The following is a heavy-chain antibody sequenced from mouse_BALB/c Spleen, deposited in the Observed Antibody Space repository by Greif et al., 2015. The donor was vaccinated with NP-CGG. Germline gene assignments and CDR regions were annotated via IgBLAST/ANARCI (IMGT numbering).Heavy chain of an antibody. Sequence: VQLQQSGPGLVAPSQSLSITCTVSGFSLTSYGVHWVRQPPGKGLEWLGVIWAGGSTNYNSALMSRLSISKDNSKSXVFLKMNSLQTYDTSMYYCARDWDDAMDYWCQGTSVTVSS. CDR1: GFSLTSYG. D-gene: IGHD4-1*01. CDR2: IWAGGST. V-gene: IGHV2-9*02. CDR3: ARDWDDAMDY. J-gene: IGHJ4*01.